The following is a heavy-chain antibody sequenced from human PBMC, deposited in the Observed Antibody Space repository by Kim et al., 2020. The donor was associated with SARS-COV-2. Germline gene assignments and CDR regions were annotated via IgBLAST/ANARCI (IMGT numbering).Heavy chain of an antibody. Sequence: ASVKVSCKASGYTFTSYAMNWVRQAPGQGLEWMGWINTNTGNPTYAQGFTGRFVFSLDTSVSTAYLQISSLKAEDTAVYYCARDGQVLRFLEWLVDRGPQYYYYGMDVWGQGTTVTVSS. J-gene: IGHJ6*02. D-gene: IGHD3-3*01. CDR1: GYTFTSYA. CDR2: INTNTGNP. CDR3: ARDGQVLRFLEWLVDRGPQYYYYGMDV. V-gene: IGHV7-4-1*02.